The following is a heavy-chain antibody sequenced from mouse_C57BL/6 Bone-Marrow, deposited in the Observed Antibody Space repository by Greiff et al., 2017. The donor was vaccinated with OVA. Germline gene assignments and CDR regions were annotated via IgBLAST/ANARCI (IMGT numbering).Heavy chain of an antibody. CDR2: IFPGSGST. Sequence: QVQLQQSGPELVKPGASVKISCKASGYTFTDYYINWVKQRPGQGLEWIGWIFPGSGSTYYNEKFKGKATLTVDKSSSTAYMLLSSLTSEDSAVYFCARWGWLLTRDWYFDVWGTGTTVTVSS. J-gene: IGHJ1*03. CDR1: GYTFTDYY. D-gene: IGHD2-3*01. V-gene: IGHV1-75*01. CDR3: ARWGWLLTRDWYFDV.